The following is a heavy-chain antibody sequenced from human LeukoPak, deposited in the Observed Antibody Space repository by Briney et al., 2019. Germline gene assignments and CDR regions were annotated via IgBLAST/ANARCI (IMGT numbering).Heavy chain of an antibody. Sequence: SVKVSCKASGGTFSSYAISWVRQAPGQGLEWMGRIIPILGIANYAQKFQGRVTITADKSTSTAYMELSSLRSEDTAVYYCAREDIVATIGAFDIWGQGTMVTVSS. CDR1: GGTFSSYA. V-gene: IGHV1-69*04. D-gene: IGHD5-12*01. CDR3: AREDIVATIGAFDI. J-gene: IGHJ3*02. CDR2: IIPILGIA.